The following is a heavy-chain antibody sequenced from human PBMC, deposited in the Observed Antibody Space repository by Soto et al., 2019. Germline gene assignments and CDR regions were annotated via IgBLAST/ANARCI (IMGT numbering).Heavy chain of an antibody. CDR1: GFTFDTYA. V-gene: IGHV3-23*01. Sequence: AGGSLRLSCVASGFTFDTYALNWVRQAPGKGLEWVSAIGSSGSTYYADSVKGRFTISRDTPKKTLYLQMNSLRAEDTAVYYCTRDASRDSSARGWFDPWGPGTLVTVSS. CDR3: TRDASRDSSARGWFDP. CDR2: IGSSGST. J-gene: IGHJ5*02. D-gene: IGHD6-13*01.